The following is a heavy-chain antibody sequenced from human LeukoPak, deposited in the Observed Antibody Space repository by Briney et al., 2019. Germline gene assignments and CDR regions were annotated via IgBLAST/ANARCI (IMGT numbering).Heavy chain of an antibody. CDR3: ARDYGDYSGKDY. CDR2: KWYDGSNK. D-gene: IGHD4-17*01. V-gene: IGHV3-33*01. Sequence: GGSLRLSCAASGFTFSSYGMHWVRQAPGKGLEWVAVKWYDGSNKYYGDSVKGRFTISRDNSKNTLYLQMNSLRAEDTAVYYCARDYGDYSGKDYWGQGTLVTVSS. J-gene: IGHJ4*02. CDR1: GFTFSSYG.